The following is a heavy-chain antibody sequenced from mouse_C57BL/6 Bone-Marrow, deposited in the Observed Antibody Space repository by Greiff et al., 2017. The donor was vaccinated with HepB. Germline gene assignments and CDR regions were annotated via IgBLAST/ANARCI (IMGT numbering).Heavy chain of an antibody. D-gene: IGHD1-1*01. CDR1: GFSFNTYA. J-gene: IGHJ4*01. V-gene: IGHV10-1*01. CDR2: IRSKSNNYAT. Sequence: EVHLVESGGGLVQPKGSLKLSCAASGFSFNTYAMNWVRQAPGKGLEWVARIRSKSNNYATYYADSVKDRFTISRDDSESMLYLQMNNLKTEDTAMYYCVSCTVETWGYAMDYWGQGTSVTVSS. CDR3: VSCTVETWGYAMDY.